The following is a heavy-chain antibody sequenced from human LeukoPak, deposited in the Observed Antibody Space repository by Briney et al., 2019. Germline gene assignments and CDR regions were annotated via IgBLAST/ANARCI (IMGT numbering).Heavy chain of an antibody. J-gene: IGHJ4*02. V-gene: IGHV3-20*01. CDR1: GYTYDDYG. Sequence: GGSLRLLCGVSGYTYDDYGMRWVRQAPGRGLEWVSGINWNGGSKGCADSVKGRFTISRDNAKNSLYLLLNSLRAEDTALYHCAREVGGFGELSIETNYFVYWGQGTLVTVSS. CDR2: INWNGGSK. CDR3: AREVGGFGELSIETNYFVY. D-gene: IGHD3-10*01.